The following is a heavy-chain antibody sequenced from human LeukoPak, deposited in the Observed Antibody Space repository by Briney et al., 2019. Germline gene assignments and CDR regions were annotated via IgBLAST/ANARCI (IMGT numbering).Heavy chain of an antibody. J-gene: IGHJ4*02. CDR2: IIPIFGTA. Sequence: SVKVSCKASGGTFSSYAIGWVRQAPGQGLEWMGGIIPIFGTANYAQKFQGRVTITADESTSTAYMELSSLRSEDTAVYYCARDISPHDSGSYYWGFDYWGQGTLVTVSS. V-gene: IGHV1-69*13. CDR1: GGTFSSYA. D-gene: IGHD3-10*01. CDR3: ARDISPHDSGSYYWGFDY.